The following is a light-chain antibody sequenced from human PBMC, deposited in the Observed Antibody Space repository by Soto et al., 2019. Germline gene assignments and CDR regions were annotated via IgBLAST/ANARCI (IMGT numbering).Light chain of an antibody. Sequence: QPVLTQPPSASGTPGQRVTISCSGSSSNIGSNTVNWYHQLPGTAPRLLIYSNNQRPSGVPDRISGSRSGTSASLAISGLQSDDEADYYCAAWDDSLNGWVFGGGTKLTVL. CDR3: AAWDDSLNGWV. CDR2: SNN. CDR1: SSNIGSNT. V-gene: IGLV1-44*01. J-gene: IGLJ3*02.